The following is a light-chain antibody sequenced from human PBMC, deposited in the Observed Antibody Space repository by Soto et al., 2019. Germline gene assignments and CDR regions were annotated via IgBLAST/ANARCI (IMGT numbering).Light chain of an antibody. V-gene: IGLV1-47*02. CDR1: DSNIGSNS. Sequence: QSVLTQPPSASGTAGQVVTISCSGGDSNIGSNSVYWYQHLPRMAPKLLIYYNNQRPSGVHDRFSGSRSGTSASLAIVGLRSWDLVFYYCAAWDASLSACVFGDGTKLNV. CDR3: AAWDASLSACV. CDR2: YNN. J-gene: IGLJ3*02.